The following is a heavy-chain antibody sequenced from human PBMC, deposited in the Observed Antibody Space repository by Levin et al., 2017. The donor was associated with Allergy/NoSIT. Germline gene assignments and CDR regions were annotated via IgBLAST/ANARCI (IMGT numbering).Heavy chain of an antibody. Sequence: GGSLLLSFSSSFFLFLLSSLLFFLPPFFPFLSFVSAIDGGRTYYADSVKGRFTISRDNSKNTLYLQMNSLRAGDTAVYFCVKEVIGQSFGDFWGQGIPVTVSS. J-gene: IGHJ4*02. CDR2: IDGGRT. V-gene: IGHV3-23*01. D-gene: IGHD2-21*01. CDR1: FFLFLLSS. CDR3: VKEVIGQSFGDF.